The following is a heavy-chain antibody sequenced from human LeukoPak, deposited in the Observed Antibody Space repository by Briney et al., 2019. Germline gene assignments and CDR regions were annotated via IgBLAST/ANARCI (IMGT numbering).Heavy chain of an antibody. Sequence: GASVKVSCKASGYTFTGYYMHWVRQAPGQGLEWMGWINPNSGGTNYAQKFQGRVTMTRDTSISTVYMELSRLRSDDTAVYYCARDPEATHYYYYYYMDVWGKGTTVTVSS. J-gene: IGHJ6*03. CDR1: GYTFTGYY. CDR3: ARDPEATHYYYYYYMDV. CDR2: INPNSGGT. V-gene: IGHV1-2*02.